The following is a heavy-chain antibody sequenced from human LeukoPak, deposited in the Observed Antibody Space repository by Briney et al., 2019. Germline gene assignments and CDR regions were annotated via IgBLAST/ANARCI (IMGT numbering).Heavy chain of an antibody. CDR3: ARGFYDFWSGYYNRNWFDP. CDR1: GGSISSGGYY. V-gene: IGHV4-61*08. J-gene: IGHJ5*02. CDR2: IYYSGST. Sequence: SETLSLTCTVSGGSISSGGYYWSWIRQHPGKGLEWIGYIYYSGSTNYNPSLKSRVTISVDTSKNQFSLKLSSVTAADTAVYYCARGFYDFWSGYYNRNWFDPWGQGTLVTVSS. D-gene: IGHD3-3*01.